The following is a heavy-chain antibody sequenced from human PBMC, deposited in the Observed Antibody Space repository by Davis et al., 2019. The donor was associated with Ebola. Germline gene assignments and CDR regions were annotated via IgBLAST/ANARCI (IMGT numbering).Heavy chain of an antibody. CDR2: IYSGGST. CDR3: ARARGAYGGTYYFDC. J-gene: IGHJ4*02. V-gene: IGHV3-66*01. D-gene: IGHD4-23*01. CDR1: GFTFSSYA. Sequence: GESLKISCAASGFTFSSYAMNWVRQAPGKGLEWVSVIYSGGSTYYADSVKGRFTISRDNSKNTLYLQMNSLRAEDTAVYYCARARGAYGGTYYFDCWGQGTLVTVSS.